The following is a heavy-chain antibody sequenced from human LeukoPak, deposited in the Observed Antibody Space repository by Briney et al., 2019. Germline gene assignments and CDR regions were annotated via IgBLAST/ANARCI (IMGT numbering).Heavy chain of an antibody. Sequence: GASVKVSCKASGYTFNNYDINWVRQATGQGLEWMGWMNPNSGNTGYAQKLQGRVTFTRDTSISTAYMELSSLRSEDTAVYYCARGLGSFGLVPGADYWGQGTLVTVSS. CDR2: MNPNSGNT. V-gene: IGHV1-8*03. CDR1: GYTFNNYD. D-gene: IGHD3-10*01. J-gene: IGHJ4*02. CDR3: ARGLGSFGLVPGADY.